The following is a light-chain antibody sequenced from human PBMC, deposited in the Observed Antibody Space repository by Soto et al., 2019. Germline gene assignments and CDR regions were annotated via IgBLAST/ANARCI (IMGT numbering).Light chain of an antibody. CDR2: ANT. J-gene: IGLJ3*02. V-gene: IGLV1-40*01. CDR3: QSYDRTLSTV. CDR1: NSNLGAGYD. Sequence: QSVLTQPDSVSGAPGQTVSISCTGSNSNLGAGYDVHWYQQHPGTAPKLLIYANTNRPSGIPDRFSASKSGTSASLAITGLQAEDEAHYYCQSYDRTLSTVFGGGTKVTVL.